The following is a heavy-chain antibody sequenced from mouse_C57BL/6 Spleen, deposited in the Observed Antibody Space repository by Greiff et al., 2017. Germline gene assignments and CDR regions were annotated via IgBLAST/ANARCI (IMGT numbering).Heavy chain of an antibody. V-gene: IGHV1-55*01. CDR3: ARDYYGSNLDY. CDR2: IYPGSGST. Sequence: VQLQQPGPELVKPGASVKMSCKASGYTFTSYWITWVKQRPGQGLEWIGDIYPGSGSTNYNEKFKSKATLTVDTSSSTAYMQLSSLTSEDSAVYYYARDYYGSNLDYWGQGTTLTVSS. D-gene: IGHD1-1*01. CDR1: GYTFTSYW. J-gene: IGHJ2*01.